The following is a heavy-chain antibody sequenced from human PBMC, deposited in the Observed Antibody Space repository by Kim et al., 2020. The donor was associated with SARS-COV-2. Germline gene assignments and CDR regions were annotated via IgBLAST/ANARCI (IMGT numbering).Heavy chain of an antibody. J-gene: IGHJ4*02. CDR2: ISYDGSNK. CDR1: GFTFSSYG. CDR3: AKGRHRIQLWSDY. D-gene: IGHD5-18*01. V-gene: IGHV3-30*18. Sequence: GGSLRLSCAASGFTFSSYGMHWVRQAPGKGLEWVAVISYDGSNKYYADSVKGRFTISRDNSKNTLYLQMNSLRAEDTAVYYCAKGRHRIQLWSDYWGQGTLVTVSS.